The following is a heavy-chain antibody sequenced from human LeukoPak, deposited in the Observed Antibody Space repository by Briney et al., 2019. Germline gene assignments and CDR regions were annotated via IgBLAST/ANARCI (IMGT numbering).Heavy chain of an antibody. V-gene: IGHV3-73*01. J-gene: IGHJ5*02. CDR3: TGHPTDSSAYFNWLDP. CDR1: EFTFSGSA. D-gene: IGHD3-22*01. CDR2: IRSKTNSYAT. Sequence: GGSLRLSCAASEFTFSGSAMHWVRQASGKGLEWVGRIRSKTNSYATAYAASVRGRLTIFRDDSKNTAYLQMNSLKTEDTAVYYCTGHPTDSSAYFNWLDPWGQGTLVTVSS.